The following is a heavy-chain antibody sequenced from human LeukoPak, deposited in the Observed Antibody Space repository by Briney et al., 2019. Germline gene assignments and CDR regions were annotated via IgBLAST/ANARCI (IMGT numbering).Heavy chain of an antibody. CDR2: IIPIFGTA. D-gene: IGHD6-13*01. CDR1: GGTFSSYA. CDR3: ASVGCSSSWCPFDY. V-gene: IGHV1-69*05. Sequence: SVKVSCKASGGTFSSYAISWVRQAPGQGLEWMGGIIPIFGTANYAQKFQGRVTITTDESTSTAYMELSSLRSEDTAVYYCASVGCSSSWCPFDYWGQGTLVTVSS. J-gene: IGHJ4*02.